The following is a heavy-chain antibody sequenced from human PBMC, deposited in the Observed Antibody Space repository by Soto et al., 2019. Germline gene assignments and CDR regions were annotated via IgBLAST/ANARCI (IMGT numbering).Heavy chain of an antibody. J-gene: IGHJ4*02. CDR3: AKGTMIVVARSLIDY. D-gene: IGHD3-22*01. Sequence: GGSLRLSCAASGFTFSSYGMHWVRQAPGKGLEWVAVISYDGSNKYYADSVKGRFTISRDNSKNTLYLQMNSLRAEDTAVYYCAKGTMIVVARSLIDYWGQGTLVTVSS. CDR1: GFTFSSYG. V-gene: IGHV3-30*18. CDR2: ISYDGSNK.